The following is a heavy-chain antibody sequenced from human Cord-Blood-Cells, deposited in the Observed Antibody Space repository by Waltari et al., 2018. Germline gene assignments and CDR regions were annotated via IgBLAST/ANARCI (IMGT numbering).Heavy chain of an antibody. CDR1: GGSISSSNW. CDR3: ARSPYSSSWYYYYGMDV. J-gene: IGHJ6*02. CDR2: IYHSGST. D-gene: IGHD6-13*01. Sequence: QVQLQESGPGLVKPSGTLSLTCAVSGGSISSSNWWSWVRQPPGKGLEWIGEIYHSGSTNYNPSLKGRVTISVDKSKNQFSLKLSSVTAADTAVYYCARSPYSSSWYYYYGMDVWGQGTTVTVSS. V-gene: IGHV4-4*02.